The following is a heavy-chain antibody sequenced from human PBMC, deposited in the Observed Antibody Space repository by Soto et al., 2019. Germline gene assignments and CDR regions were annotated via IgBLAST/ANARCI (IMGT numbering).Heavy chain of an antibody. CDR2: IYSDGST. CDR1: GFTVNSNY. D-gene: IGHD3-9*01. J-gene: IGHJ4*02. V-gene: IGHV3-66*01. CDR3: ATLTKYDMLTGVYQC. Sequence: EVQLVESGGGLVQPGGSLRLSCAASGFTVNSNYMSWVRQAPGKGLEWVSVIYSDGSTYYADSVKGRFIISRDNSNNTLYFQMNSLRAEDTAVYYCATLTKYDMLTGVYQCWVQGTLVTVSS.